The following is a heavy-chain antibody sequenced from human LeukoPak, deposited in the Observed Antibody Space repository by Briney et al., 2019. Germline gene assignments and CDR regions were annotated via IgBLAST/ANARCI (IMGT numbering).Heavy chain of an antibody. V-gene: IGHV1-69*05. CDR2: IIPIFGTA. D-gene: IGHD6-13*01. CDR3: AREDSYSSSWYNPFDY. Sequence: SVKVSCKASGGTFSSYAISWVRQAPGQGLEWMGGIIPIFGTANYAQKFQGRVTITTDESTSTDYMEMSSLRSEDTAVYYCAREDSYSSSWYNPFDYWGQGTLVTVSS. CDR1: GGTFSSYA. J-gene: IGHJ4*02.